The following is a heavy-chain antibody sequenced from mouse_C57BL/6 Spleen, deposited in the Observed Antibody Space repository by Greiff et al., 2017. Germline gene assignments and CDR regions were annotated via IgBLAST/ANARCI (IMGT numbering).Heavy chain of an antibody. CDR2: IDPSDSYT. CDR3: ARRYGY. D-gene: IGHD2-10*02. CDR1: GYTFTSYW. V-gene: IGHV1-50*01. J-gene: IGHJ2*01. Sequence: QVQLQQPGAELVKPGASVKLSCKASGYTFTSYWMQWVKQRPGQGLEWIGEIDPSDSYTNYNQKFKGKATLTVDTSSSTACMQLSSLTSEDSAVYYCARRYGYWGQGTTLTVSS.